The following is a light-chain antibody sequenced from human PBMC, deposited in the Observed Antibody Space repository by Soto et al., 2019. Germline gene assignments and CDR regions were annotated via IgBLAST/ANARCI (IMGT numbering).Light chain of an antibody. Sequence: DIQMTQSPSSLSASVVDRVTITCRSSHGISNHLAWYQQKPGKVPKLLIYAASTLQSGVPSRFSGSGSGTDVTLTVSSLQPEDVATYYCQKYNSAPLTFGGGTNVEIK. J-gene: IGKJ4*01. CDR1: HGISNH. CDR3: QKYNSAPLT. V-gene: IGKV1-27*01. CDR2: AAS.